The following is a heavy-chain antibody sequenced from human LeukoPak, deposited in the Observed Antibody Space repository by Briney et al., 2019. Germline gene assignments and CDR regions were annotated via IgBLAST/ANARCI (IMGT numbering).Heavy chain of an antibody. D-gene: IGHD3-22*01. CDR3: ARVLRNYYDSSGYYDY. Sequence: ASVKVSCKVSGYTLTELSMHWVRQAPGKGLEWMGGFDPEDGETIYAQKFQGRVTMTEDTSTDTAYMELSSLRSEDTAVYYCARVLRNYYDSSGYYDYWGQGTLVTVSS. CDR1: GYTLTELS. V-gene: IGHV1-24*01. J-gene: IGHJ4*02. CDR2: FDPEDGET.